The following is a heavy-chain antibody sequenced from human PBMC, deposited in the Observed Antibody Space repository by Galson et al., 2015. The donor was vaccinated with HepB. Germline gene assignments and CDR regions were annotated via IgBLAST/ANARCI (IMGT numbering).Heavy chain of an antibody. V-gene: IGHV3-43*01. Sequence: SLRLSCAASGSTFDDYTMHWVRQAPGKGLEWVSLISWDGGSTYYADSVKGRFTISRDNSKNSLYLQMNSLRTEDTALYYCAKDKDRAGLFDYWGQGTLVTVSS. D-gene: IGHD2-15*01. CDR1: GSTFDDYT. CDR3: AKDKDRAGLFDY. CDR2: ISWDGGST. J-gene: IGHJ4*02.